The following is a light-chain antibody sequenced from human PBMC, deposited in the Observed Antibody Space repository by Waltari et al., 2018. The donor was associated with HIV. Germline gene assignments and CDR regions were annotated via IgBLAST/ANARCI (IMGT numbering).Light chain of an antibody. CDR3: HVWDTISDHVV. CDR2: YDA. V-gene: IGLV3-21*04. Sequence: SYVLTQPPSVSVAPGKTAKLTCVGNNIGTKSVHWYQQKPDQAPVLVIYYDADRPPGFRESVSGSNSGHTATVTINRVEAGDEADYYCHVWDTISDHVVCGGGSKLTVL. CDR1: NIGTKS. J-gene: IGLJ2*01.